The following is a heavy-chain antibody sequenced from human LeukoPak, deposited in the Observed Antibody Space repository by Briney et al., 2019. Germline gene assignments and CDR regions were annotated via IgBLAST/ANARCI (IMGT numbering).Heavy chain of an antibody. V-gene: IGHV4-59*01. CDR3: ARTGTLGYYHYGMDV. CDR2: IYYTGST. D-gene: IGHD1-1*01. Sequence: SETLSLTCTVSGGSISSYYWSWIRQPPGKGLEWIGYIYYTGSTTYNPSLKSRVTISVDTSKNQFSLSLNSVTAADTAVYYCARTGTLGYYHYGMDVWGQGTTVTVSS. J-gene: IGHJ6*02. CDR1: GGSISSYY.